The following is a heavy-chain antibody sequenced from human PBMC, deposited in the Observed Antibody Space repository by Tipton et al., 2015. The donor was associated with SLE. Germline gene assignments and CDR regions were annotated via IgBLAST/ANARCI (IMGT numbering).Heavy chain of an antibody. CDR1: GGSVTYHY. CDR2: IHYTGTT. CDR3: ARTLGAIAHTVYDAFDI. V-gene: IGHV4-59*02. Sequence: TLSLTCTVSGGSVTYHYWNWILQSPGKGLEWLGYIHYTGTTHDNPTLKSRVTMSVDMSKNQFSLRLTSATAAATAVYYCARTLGAIAHTVYDAFDIWGQGKMVTVSS. D-gene: IGHD1-26*01. J-gene: IGHJ3*02.